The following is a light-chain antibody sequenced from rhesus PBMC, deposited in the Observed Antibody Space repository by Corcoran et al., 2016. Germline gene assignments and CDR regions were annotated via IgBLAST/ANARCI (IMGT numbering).Light chain of an antibody. J-gene: IGKJ2*01. CDR1: RSISSC. CDR3: QQYSSSPFS. V-gene: IGKV1-22*01. CDR2: KGS. Sequence: DIQMTQSPSSLSASVGDTVTITCRASRSISSCFGWYQQQPGKALKIQIYKGSSLKSGVPSWFSGSGCGTDLRLTISSLLSEDLASDYCQQYSSSPFSFGQGTKVELK.